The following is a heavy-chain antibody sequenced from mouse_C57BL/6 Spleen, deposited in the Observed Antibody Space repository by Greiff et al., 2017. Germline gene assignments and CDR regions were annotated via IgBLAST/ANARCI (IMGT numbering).Heavy chain of an antibody. CDR3: ARGGSNYDAMDY. CDR2: ISDGGSYT. V-gene: IGHV5-4*01. CDR1: GFTFSSYA. D-gene: IGHD2-5*01. J-gene: IGHJ4*01. Sequence: EVQLVESGGGLVKPGGSLKLSCAASGFTFSSYAMSWVRQTPEKRLEWVATISDGGSYTYYPDNVKGRFTISRDNAKNNLYLQMSHLKSEDTAMYYCARGGSNYDAMDYWGQGTSVTVSS.